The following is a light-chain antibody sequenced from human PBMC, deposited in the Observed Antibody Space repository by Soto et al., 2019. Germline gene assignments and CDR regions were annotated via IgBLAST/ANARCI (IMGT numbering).Light chain of an antibody. Sequence: ELVLTQSPCTLSLSPGDRATLSCRASQSVRNNYLSWFHQKPGRAPRLLFYGASTRATGLPARFSGTGSGTEFTLTINSLQAEDSAVYYCQQYYNWPRTFGQGTRLEIK. CDR2: GAS. CDR1: QSVRNN. CDR3: QQYYNWPRT. V-gene: IGKV3-15*01. J-gene: IGKJ5*01.